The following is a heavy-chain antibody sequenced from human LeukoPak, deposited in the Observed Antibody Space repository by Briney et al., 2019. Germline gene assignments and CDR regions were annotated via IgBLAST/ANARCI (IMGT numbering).Heavy chain of an antibody. CDR2: IIPIFGTT. Sequence: ASVKVSCKASGGTFNNYPISWVRQAPGQGLEWMGGIIPIFGTTNYAPKFQGRVTFTADESTSTVYMELSSLRSEDTAVYYYARVGGGSSAWYGWFDPWGQGTLVTVSS. CDR3: ARVGGGSSAWYGWFDP. D-gene: IGHD6-13*01. CDR1: GGTFNNYP. V-gene: IGHV1-69*13. J-gene: IGHJ5*02.